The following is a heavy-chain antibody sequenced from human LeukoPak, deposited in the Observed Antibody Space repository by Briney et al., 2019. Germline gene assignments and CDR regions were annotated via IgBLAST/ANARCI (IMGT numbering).Heavy chain of an antibody. D-gene: IGHD6-19*01. Sequence: SETLSLTCAVYGGSFNGYYWSWIRQPPGKGLEWIGEINHSGSTKYNPSLKSRVTISVDTSKNQFSLKLSSVTAADTAVYYCAIAEAGTGNYYYYGMDVWGQGTTVTVSS. CDR3: AIAEAGTGNYYYYGMDV. V-gene: IGHV4-34*01. CDR2: INHSGST. CDR1: GGSFNGYY. J-gene: IGHJ6*02.